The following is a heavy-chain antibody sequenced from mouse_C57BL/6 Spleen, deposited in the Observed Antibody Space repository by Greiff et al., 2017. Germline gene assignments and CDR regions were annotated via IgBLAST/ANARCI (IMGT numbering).Heavy chain of an antibody. CDR1: GYTFTSYW. V-gene: IGHV1-59*01. CDR2: IDPSDSYT. D-gene: IGHD2-4*01. J-gene: IGHJ3*01. Sequence: QVQLQQPGAELVRPGTSVKLSCKASGYTFTSYWMHWVKQRPGQGLEWIGVIDPSDSYTNYNQKFKGKATLTVDTSSSTAYMQLSSLTSEDSAVYYCARGRDYDGPPFAYWGQGTLVTVSA. CDR3: ARGRDYDGPPFAY.